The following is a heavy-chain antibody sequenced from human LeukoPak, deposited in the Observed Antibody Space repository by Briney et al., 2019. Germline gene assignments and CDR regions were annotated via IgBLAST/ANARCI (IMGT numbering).Heavy chain of an antibody. Sequence: ASVKVSCKASGYTFTGYYIHWVRQAPGQGREWIGWINPNSGGTNYAHKFQGRVTMTRDTSINTAYMELSRLRSVDTAVYYCAAGNFCAWSGCYATFDYWGQGTLVTVSS. D-gene: IGHD3-3*01. CDR2: INPNSGGT. V-gene: IGHV1-2*07. CDR3: AAGNFCAWSGCYATFDY. CDR1: GYTFTGYY. J-gene: IGHJ4*02.